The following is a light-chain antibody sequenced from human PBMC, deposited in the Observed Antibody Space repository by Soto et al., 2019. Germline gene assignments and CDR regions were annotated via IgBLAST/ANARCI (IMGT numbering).Light chain of an antibody. J-gene: IGKJ1*01. CDR1: QNVNAN. V-gene: IGKV3-15*01. CDR3: QQYNTWLWT. CDR2: GAS. Sequence: EVVMTQSPATLSVSPGESATLSCRASQNVNANLAWYQQKPGQAPRLLIHGASTRATGIPARFSGSGFGTYFILTISSLQSEDFAVYYCQQYNTWLWTYGQGTKVEGK.